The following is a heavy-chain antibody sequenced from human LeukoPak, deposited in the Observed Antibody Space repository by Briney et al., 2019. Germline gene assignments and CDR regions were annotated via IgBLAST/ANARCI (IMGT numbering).Heavy chain of an antibody. D-gene: IGHD6-13*01. CDR1: GGSISSYY. V-gene: IGHV4-59*01. CDR3: ARGYSSSCKYFDY. CDR2: ISDTGST. Sequence: SETLSLTCTVSGGSISSYYWSWIRQPPGKGLEWIGYISDTGSTNYNPSLKSRVTISIDTSKNQFSLKLSSVTAADTAVYYCARGYSSSCKYFDYWGQGTLVTVSS. J-gene: IGHJ4*02.